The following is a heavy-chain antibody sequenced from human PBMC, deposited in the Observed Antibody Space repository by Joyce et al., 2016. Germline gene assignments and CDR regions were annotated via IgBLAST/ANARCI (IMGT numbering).Heavy chain of an antibody. CDR1: RGTFSSDT. D-gene: IGHD2-21*01. V-gene: IGHV1-69*06. J-gene: IGHJ4*02. CDR2: FIPIFGRP. CDR3: ASGISNHLWFFDY. Sequence: QVQLVQSGAEVKTPGSSVKLSCKTSRGTFSSDTVNWVRQAPGQGLEWIGAFIPIFGRPNYPQKFQDRVTITADKSTNTAYLEVTSLRSEDTAVYYCASGISNHLWFFDYWGQGALVTVSS.